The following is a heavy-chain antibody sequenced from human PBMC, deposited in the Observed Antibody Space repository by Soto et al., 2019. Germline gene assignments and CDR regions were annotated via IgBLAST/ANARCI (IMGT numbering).Heavy chain of an antibody. CDR3: VKGKGAGAGFDY. Sequence: QVHLVESGGGVVQPGRSLRLSCAASGFTFSNNGMHWVRQAPGKGLEWMGVISYEGSEKYYAGSVKGRFTISRDNSKNTLYLQMDTLRAEDTVIYYCVKGKGAGAGFDYWGQGILVTVSS. J-gene: IGHJ4*02. CDR1: GFTFSNNG. D-gene: IGHD1-26*01. V-gene: IGHV3-30*18. CDR2: ISYEGSEK.